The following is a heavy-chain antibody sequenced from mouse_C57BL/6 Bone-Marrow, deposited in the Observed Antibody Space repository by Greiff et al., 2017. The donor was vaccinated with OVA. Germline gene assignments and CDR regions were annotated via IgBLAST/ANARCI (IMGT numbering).Heavy chain of an antibody. CDR3: TRWLLMGYAMDY. V-gene: IGHV1-15*01. J-gene: IGHJ4*01. D-gene: IGHD2-3*01. Sequence: QVQLQQSGAELVRPGASVTLSCKASGYTFTDYEMHWVKQTPVHGLEWIGAIDPETGGTAYHQKFKGKAILTADKSSSTAYMELRSLTSEDSAVYYCTRWLLMGYAMDYWGQGTSVTVSS. CDR2: IDPETGGT. CDR1: GYTFTDYE.